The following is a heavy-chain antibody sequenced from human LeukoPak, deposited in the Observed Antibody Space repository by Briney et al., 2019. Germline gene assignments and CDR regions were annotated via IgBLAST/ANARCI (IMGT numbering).Heavy chain of an antibody. CDR2: IFNSGDKT. D-gene: IGHD6-19*01. V-gene: IGHV3-23*01. CDR3: AKDVVPDSGWDLDY. CDR1: GFTFSTYS. Sequence: GGTLRLSCAASGFTFSTYSMTWVRQAPGKGLEWVSGIFNSGDKTFYADSVKGRFTTSRDNSKNTLYLQMNSPRAEDTAVYYCAKDVVPDSGWDLDYWGQGTLVTVSS. J-gene: IGHJ4*02.